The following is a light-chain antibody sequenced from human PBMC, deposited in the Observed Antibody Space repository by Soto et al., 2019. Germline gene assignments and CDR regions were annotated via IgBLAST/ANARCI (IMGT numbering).Light chain of an antibody. CDR3: QQYNNWPWT. V-gene: IGKV3-15*01. Sequence: IVLTQSPATLSLSPGERATLSCRASQSVSSYLAWYQQKPGQAPRVLIYGASTRATGIPARFSGSGSGTEFTLTISSLQSEDFAVYYCQQYNNWPWTFGQGTKVDIK. CDR2: GAS. J-gene: IGKJ1*01. CDR1: QSVSSY.